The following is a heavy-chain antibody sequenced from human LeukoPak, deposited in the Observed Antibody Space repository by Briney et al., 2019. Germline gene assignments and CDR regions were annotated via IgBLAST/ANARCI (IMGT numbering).Heavy chain of an antibody. D-gene: IGHD6-25*01. CDR3: TIENQRLTKRSRSFDP. Sequence: PGGSLRLSCEASIFTFHNYAMMGLRQAPGKGLEWVSAISGSGGSTYYADSVKGRFTISRDNSKNTLYLQMNSLGGHDTSRYYWTIENQRLTKRSRSFDPWGQGTLVTVSS. J-gene: IGHJ5*02. CDR1: IFTFHNYA. CDR2: ISGSGGST. V-gene: IGHV3-23*01.